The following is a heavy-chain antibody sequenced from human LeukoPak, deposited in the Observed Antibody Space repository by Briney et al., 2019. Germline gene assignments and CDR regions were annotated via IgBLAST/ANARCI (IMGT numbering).Heavy chain of an antibody. D-gene: IGHD6-6*01. CDR1: GGSISSSSYY. V-gene: IGHV4-39*07. CDR2: IYYSGST. CDR3: ARRGIAASDTSFDL. Sequence: SETLSLTCTVSGGSISSSSYYWGWIRQPPGKGLEWIGSIYYSGSTYYNPSLKSRVTISVDTSKNQFSLKLSSVTAADTAVYYCARRGIAASDTSFDLWGRGTLVTVSS. J-gene: IGHJ2*01.